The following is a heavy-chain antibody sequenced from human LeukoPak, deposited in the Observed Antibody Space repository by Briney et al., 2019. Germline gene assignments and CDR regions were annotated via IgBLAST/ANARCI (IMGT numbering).Heavy chain of an antibody. CDR1: GFTFYEYA. D-gene: IGHD2-2*01. J-gene: IGHJ4*02. CDR3: VKDIGPVTSSPRFDY. Sequence: GGSLRLSCAASGFTFYEYAMHWVRQAPGKGVEWGSLVNWDGGTTYYADSVKGRFTISRDNNKNSLYLQMTSLRLGDTALYYCVKDIGPVTSSPRFDYWGQGTLVTVSS. V-gene: IGHV3-43D*03. CDR2: VNWDGGTT.